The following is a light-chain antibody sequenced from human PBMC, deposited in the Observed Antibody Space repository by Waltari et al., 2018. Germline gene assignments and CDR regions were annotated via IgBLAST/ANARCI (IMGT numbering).Light chain of an antibody. CDR3: QQYYTPPFT. CDR2: WAS. J-gene: IGKJ4*01. Sequence: DIVMTQSPDSLAVSLGERDTINCKSSRSLLYSSINKNYLAWYQQKPGQPPKLLFSWASTRESGVPDRFSGSGSGTDFTLTISSLQATDVAVYYCQQYYTPPFTFGGGTQVEIK. V-gene: IGKV4-1*01. CDR1: RSLLYSSINKNY.